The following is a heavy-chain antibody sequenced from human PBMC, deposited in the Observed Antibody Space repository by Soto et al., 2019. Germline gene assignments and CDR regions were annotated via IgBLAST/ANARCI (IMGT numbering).Heavy chain of an antibody. CDR1: GFTFDDYA. Sequence: EVQLVESGGGLVQPGRSLRLSCAASGFTFDDYAMHWVRQAPGKGLEWVSGISWNTHRLAYADSVEGRFTISRDNAKNSLYLKMNSLRTEDTALYYCAEDRARGRFGESSFDIWGQGTMVTVSS. CDR2: ISWNTHRL. D-gene: IGHD3-10*01. CDR3: AEDRARGRFGESSFDI. V-gene: IGHV3-9*01. J-gene: IGHJ3*02.